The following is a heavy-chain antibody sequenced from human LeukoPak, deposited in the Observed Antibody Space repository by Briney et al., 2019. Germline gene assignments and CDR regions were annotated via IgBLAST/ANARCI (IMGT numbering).Heavy chain of an antibody. V-gene: IGHV4-30-4*08. CDR1: SASISSSNYY. D-gene: IGHD3-22*01. J-gene: IGHJ5*02. Sequence: SETLSLTCTVSSASISSSNYYWDWIRQPPGKGLEWIGYTYYSGSTYYNPSLKSRATISVDTSKNQFSLKLTSVTAADTAVYYCARPYYYDSRIDPWGQGTLVTVSS. CDR2: TYYSGST. CDR3: ARPYYYDSRIDP.